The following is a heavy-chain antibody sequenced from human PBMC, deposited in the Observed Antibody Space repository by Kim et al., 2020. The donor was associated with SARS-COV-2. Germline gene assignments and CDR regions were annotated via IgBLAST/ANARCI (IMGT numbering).Heavy chain of an antibody. D-gene: IGHD2-15*01. CDR3: ARDLYCSGGSCLFDY. Sequence: APKLQGRVTMTTDTSTSTAYMELRSLRSDDTAVYYCARDLYCSGGSCLFDYWGQGTLVTVSS. J-gene: IGHJ4*02. V-gene: IGHV1-18*01.